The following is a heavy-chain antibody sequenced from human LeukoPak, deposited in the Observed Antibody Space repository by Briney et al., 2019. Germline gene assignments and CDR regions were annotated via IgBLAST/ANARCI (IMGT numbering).Heavy chain of an antibody. D-gene: IGHD3-22*01. V-gene: IGHV4-4*02. CDR1: GGSISSSNW. CDR3: ARDRRYYDTSGTVYYDAMDV. CDR2: IYYSGST. J-gene: IGHJ6*02. Sequence: SGTLSLTCAVSGGSISSSNWWSWVRQPPGKGLEWIGYIYYSGSTNYKPSLKSRVTISVDTSKNQFSLKLSSVTAVDTAVYYCARDRRYYDTSGTVYYDAMDVWGQGTTVTVSS.